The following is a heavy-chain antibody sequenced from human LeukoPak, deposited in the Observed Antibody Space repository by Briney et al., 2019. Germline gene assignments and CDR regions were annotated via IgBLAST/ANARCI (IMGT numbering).Heavy chain of an antibody. CDR2: ITASGSST. CDR3: AKGDRGMAFFDS. D-gene: IGHD2-15*01. Sequence: PGGLLRLSRAASGFTLSGYDMSWLRQAQGKGLEWVAAITASGSSTYYADSVKGRVTISRDNFEDTLYLQMNSLRAEDTAVYYCAKGDRGMAFFDSWGQGTLVTVSS. J-gene: IGHJ4*02. CDR1: GFTLSGYD. V-gene: IGHV3-23*01.